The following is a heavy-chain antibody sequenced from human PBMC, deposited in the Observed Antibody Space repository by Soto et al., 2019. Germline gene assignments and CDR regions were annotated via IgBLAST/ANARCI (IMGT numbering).Heavy chain of an antibody. CDR1: GYTFTGYY. V-gene: IGHV1-2*02. D-gene: IGHD6-19*01. CDR3: ARGYSSGWYGGDY. CDR2: INPNRGGT. J-gene: IGHJ4*02. Sequence: QVQLVQSGAEVKKPGASVKVSCKASGYTFTGYYMHWVRQAPGQGLEWMGWINPNRGGTNHAQKFQGRVNMPRDTSISTAYMELSRLRSDDTAVYYCARGYSSGWYGGDYWGQGTLVTVSS.